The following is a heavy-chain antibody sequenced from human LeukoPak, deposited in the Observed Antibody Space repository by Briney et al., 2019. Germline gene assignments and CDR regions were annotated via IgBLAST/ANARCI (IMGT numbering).Heavy chain of an antibody. Sequence: SETLSLTCTVSGGSISSSSYYWGWIRQPPGKGLEWIGSIYYSGSTYYNPSLKSRVTISVDTSKNQFSLKLSSVTAADTAVYYCARDDYGDYKGAGAFDYWGQGTLVTVSS. D-gene: IGHD4-17*01. CDR2: IYYSGST. V-gene: IGHV4-39*07. J-gene: IGHJ4*02. CDR3: ARDDYGDYKGAGAFDY. CDR1: GGSISSSSYY.